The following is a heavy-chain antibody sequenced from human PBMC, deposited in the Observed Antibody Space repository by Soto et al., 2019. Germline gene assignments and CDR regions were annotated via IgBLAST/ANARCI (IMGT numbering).Heavy chain of an antibody. CDR1: GFTFSSYA. J-gene: IGHJ4*02. Sequence: EVQLLESGGGLVQPGGSLRLSCAASGFTFSSYAMSWVRQAPGKGLEWVSAISGSGGSTYYADSVKGRFTISRDNSKNTLYLQMDSLRAEDTAVYYCAKDGGYWDWSPDYWGQGTLVTVSS. CDR2: ISGSGGST. CDR3: AKDGGYWDWSPDY. V-gene: IGHV3-23*01. D-gene: IGHD3-9*01.